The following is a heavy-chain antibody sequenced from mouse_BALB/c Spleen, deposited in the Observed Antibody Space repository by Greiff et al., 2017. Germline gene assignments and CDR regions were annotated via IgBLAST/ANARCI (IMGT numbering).Heavy chain of an antibody. CDR2: IWGDGST. CDR1: GFSLTGYG. D-gene: IGHD2-3*01. CDR3: ARDDGYYAGTFDD. Sequence: QVQLQQSGPGLVAPSQSLSITCTVSGFSLTGYGVNWVRQPPGKVLEWLGMIWGDGSTDYNSALKSRLSISKDNSKSQVFLKMNSLQTDDTARYYCARDDGYYAGTFDDWGQGTTLTVSS. V-gene: IGHV2-6-7*01. J-gene: IGHJ2*01.